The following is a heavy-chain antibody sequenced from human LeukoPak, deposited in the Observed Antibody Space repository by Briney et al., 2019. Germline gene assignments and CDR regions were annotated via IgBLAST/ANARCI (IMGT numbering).Heavy chain of an antibody. V-gene: IGHV6-1*01. D-gene: IGHD6-13*01. J-gene: IGHJ4*02. Sequence: SQTLSLTCVISGDSVSSNIATWNWIRQSPSRGLEWLGRTYYRSQWYYDYAVPVRSRITINPDTSKNQFSLQLSSVTPEDTAVYFCARERSSWYYLDYWGQGMLVTVSS. CDR3: ARERSSWYYLDY. CDR2: TYYRSQWYY. CDR1: GDSVSSNIAT.